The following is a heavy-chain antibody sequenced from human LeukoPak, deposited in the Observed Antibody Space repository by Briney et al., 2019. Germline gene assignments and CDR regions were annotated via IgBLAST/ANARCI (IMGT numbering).Heavy chain of an antibody. V-gene: IGHV3-33*06. J-gene: IGHJ6*02. Sequence: GRSLRLSCAASAFIFSNYGMHWVRQAPGKGLEWVAVIWYDGSNKYYADSVKGRFTISRDNSKNTLYLQMNSLRAEDTALYYCAKDLHYYVAMDVWGQGTAVTVSS. CDR1: AFIFSNYG. CDR2: IWYDGSNK. CDR3: AKDLHYYVAMDV. D-gene: IGHD3-10*02.